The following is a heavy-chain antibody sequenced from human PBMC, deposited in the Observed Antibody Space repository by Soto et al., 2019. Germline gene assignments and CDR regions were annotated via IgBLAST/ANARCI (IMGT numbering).Heavy chain of an antibody. CDR2: ISISSSVI. Sequence: EVQLVESGGGLVQPGGSLRLSCATSGFILSDCAMNWVRQAPGKGLEWVSYISISSSVIDYADSVKGRFTVSRDNARNSLYLQMNSLRAEDTAVYYCARDLSWGSNWYYYMDVWGKGTTVTVSS. V-gene: IGHV3-48*01. D-gene: IGHD7-27*01. CDR1: GFILSDCA. J-gene: IGHJ6*03. CDR3: ARDLSWGSNWYYYMDV.